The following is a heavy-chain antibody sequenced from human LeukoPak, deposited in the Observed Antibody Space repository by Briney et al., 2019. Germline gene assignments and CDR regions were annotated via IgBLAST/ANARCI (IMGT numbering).Heavy chain of an antibody. CDR2: MNPNSGNT. CDR1: GGTFTSYD. D-gene: IGHD7-27*01. CDR3: ASGTPTGDVDY. V-gene: IGHV1-8*01. Sequence: ASVTVSCKASGGTFTSYDINWVRQAPGQGLEWMGWMNPNSGNTGYAQKFQGRVTMTRNTSISTAYMELSSLRSEDTAVYYCASGTPTGDVDYWGQGTLVTVSS. J-gene: IGHJ4*02.